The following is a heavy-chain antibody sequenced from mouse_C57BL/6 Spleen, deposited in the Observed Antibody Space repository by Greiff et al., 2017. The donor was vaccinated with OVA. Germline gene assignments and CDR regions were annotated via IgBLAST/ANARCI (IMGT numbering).Heavy chain of an antibody. J-gene: IGHJ4*01. D-gene: IGHD2-4*01. CDR3: AREDDYGAMDY. Sequence: QSGPGLVKPSQSLSLTCSVTGYSITSGYYWNWIRQFPGNKLEWMGYISYDGSNNYNPSLKNRISITRDTSKNQFFLKLNSVTTEDTATYYCAREDDYGAMDYWGQGTSVTVSS. V-gene: IGHV3-6*01. CDR1: GYSITSGYY. CDR2: ISYDGSN.